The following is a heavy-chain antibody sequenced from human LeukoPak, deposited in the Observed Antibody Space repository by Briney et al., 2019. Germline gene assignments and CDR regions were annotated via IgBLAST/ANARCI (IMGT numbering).Heavy chain of an antibody. CDR1: GYTFTSYD. CDR2: MNPNSGNT. CDR3: ARVTFGGVVADFDY. J-gene: IGHJ4*02. Sequence: ASVKVSFKASGYTFTSYDINWVRQATGQGLEWMGWMNPNSGNTGYAQKFQGRVTMTRNTSISTAYMELSSLRSEDTAVYYCARVTFGGVVADFDYWGQGTLVTVSS. V-gene: IGHV1-8*01. D-gene: IGHD3-16*02.